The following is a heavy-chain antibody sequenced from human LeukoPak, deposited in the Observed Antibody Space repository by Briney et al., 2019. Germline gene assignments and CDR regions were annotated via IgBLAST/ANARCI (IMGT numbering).Heavy chain of an antibody. V-gene: IGHV4-34*01. CDR2: INHRGST. CDR3: ARGRGAARFVTIEFDY. CDR1: GGSFSGYH. J-gene: IGHJ4*02. D-gene: IGHD6-6*01. Sequence: PSETLSLTCAVYGGSFSGYHWSWIREPPGKGLEWIGEINHRGSTNYNPALTSRVIISVDTSKNQFSLKLSSVTAADTAVYYCARGRGAARFVTIEFDYWGQGALVTVSS.